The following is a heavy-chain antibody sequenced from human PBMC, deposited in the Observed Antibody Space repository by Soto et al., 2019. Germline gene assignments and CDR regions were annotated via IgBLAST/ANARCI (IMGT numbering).Heavy chain of an antibody. Sequence: VGSLSLSCAASGFPFSSYAMSWVRQAPGKVLEWVSTISGSGGGTYYADSMKGRFTISRDNSKNTLYLQMYSLRVEDTAVYYCARESDHWGPGTLVTVSS. CDR1: GFPFSSYA. CDR3: ARESDH. J-gene: IGHJ4*02. V-gene: IGHV3-23*01. CDR2: ISGSGGGT.